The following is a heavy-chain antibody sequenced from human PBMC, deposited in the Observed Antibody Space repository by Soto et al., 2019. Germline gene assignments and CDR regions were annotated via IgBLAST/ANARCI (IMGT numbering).Heavy chain of an antibody. V-gene: IGHV1-8*01. CDR2: MNPNSGNT. Sequence: ASVKVSCKASGYTFTSYDINWVRQATGQGLKWMGWMNPNSGNTGYAQKFQGRVTMTRNTSISTAYMELSSLRSEDTAVYYCARIYIVVVPGDLAYYYYYYMDVWGKGTTVTVSS. CDR1: GYTFTSYD. D-gene: IGHD2-2*01. CDR3: ARIYIVVVPGDLAYYYYYYMDV. J-gene: IGHJ6*03.